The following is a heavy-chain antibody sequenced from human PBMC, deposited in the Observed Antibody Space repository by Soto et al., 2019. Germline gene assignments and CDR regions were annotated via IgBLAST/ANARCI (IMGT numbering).Heavy chain of an antibody. V-gene: IGHV1-69*01. J-gene: IGHJ4*02. CDR3: ATRGTQGRWLVFADY. CDR2: IIPISGRT. Sequence: QVQLVQSGAEVKRPGSSVKVSCEASGGTFSSLGFTWVRQAPGQGLEWMGGIIPISGRTTFAPKFLGRVTITADESTRTTYMELTALTSDDTAIYYCATRGTQGRWLVFADYWGQGTLVTVSS. D-gene: IGHD6-19*01. CDR1: GGTFSSLG.